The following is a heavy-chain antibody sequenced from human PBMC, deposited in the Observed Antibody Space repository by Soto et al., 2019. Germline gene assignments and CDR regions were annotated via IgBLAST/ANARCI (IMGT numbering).Heavy chain of an antibody. V-gene: IGHV3-23*01. Sequence: EVQLLESGGGLVQPGGSLRLSCAASGFTFSSYAMSWVRQAPGKGLEWASAISGSGGSTYYADPVKGRFTISRDNSKNTLDLQMNSLRAEDTAVYYCAKDTLLLYGPSDYWGQGTLVTVSS. CDR2: ISGSGGST. CDR3: AKDTLLLYGPSDY. D-gene: IGHD2-8*01. CDR1: GFTFSSYA. J-gene: IGHJ4*02.